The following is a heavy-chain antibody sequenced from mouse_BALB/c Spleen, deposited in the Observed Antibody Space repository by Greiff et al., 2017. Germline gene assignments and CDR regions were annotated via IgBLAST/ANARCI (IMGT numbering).Heavy chain of an antibody. J-gene: IGHJ1*01. Sequence: QVQLQQSGAELVKPGASVKLSCKASGYTFTSYYMYWVKQRPGQGLEWIGEINPSNGGTNFNEKFKSKATLTVDKSSSTAYMQLSSLTSEDSAVYYCTRSGYGNYVRRYFDVWGAGTTVTVSS. V-gene: IGHV1S81*02. CDR3: TRSGYGNYVRRYFDV. CDR1: GYTFTSYY. CDR2: INPSNGGT. D-gene: IGHD2-10*02.